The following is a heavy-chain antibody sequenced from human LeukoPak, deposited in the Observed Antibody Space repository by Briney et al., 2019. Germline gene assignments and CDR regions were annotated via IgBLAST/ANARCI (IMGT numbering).Heavy chain of an antibody. CDR2: ISPDGKNK. J-gene: IGHJ4*01. V-gene: IGHV3-30*04. CDR3: LRAGPSRWQPSYY. Sequence: AGSLRLSCAASGFTFSNYLMHWVRQVPGKGLDWVAVISPDGKNKYYPDSVQGRFIISRANSKNIVLLVMFSLGTDDTAHYYGLRAGPSRWQPSYYWGHGTL. CDR1: GFTFSNYL. D-gene: IGHD5-24*01.